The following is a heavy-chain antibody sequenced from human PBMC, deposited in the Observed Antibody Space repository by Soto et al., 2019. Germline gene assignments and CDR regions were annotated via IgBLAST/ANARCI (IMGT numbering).Heavy chain of an antibody. D-gene: IGHD5-12*01. CDR3: ARENGYLIDY. Sequence: QVQLVQSGAEVKKPGSSVKVSCKASGGTFSSYTISWVRQAPGQGLEWMGRIIPILGIANYAQKFQGRVTITADKSTSTTYMELSSLRSEDTAVYYCARENGYLIDYWGQGTLVTVSS. CDR1: GGTFSSYT. V-gene: IGHV1-69*08. J-gene: IGHJ4*02. CDR2: IIPILGIA.